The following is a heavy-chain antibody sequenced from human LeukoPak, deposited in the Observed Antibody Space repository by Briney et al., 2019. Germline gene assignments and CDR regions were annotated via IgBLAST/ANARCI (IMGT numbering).Heavy chain of an antibody. CDR2: VSGSGGST. V-gene: IGHV3-23*01. J-gene: IGHJ4*02. CDR1: GITFSSYA. CDR3: AKDLWDSGSQAYFDY. D-gene: IGHD3-10*01. Sequence: GGSLRLSCAASGITFSSYAMSWVRQAPGKGLEWVSGVSGSGGSTFYADSVKGRFTISRDNSKNTLYLQMNSLRAEDTAVYYCAKDLWDSGSQAYFDYWGQGTLVTVSS.